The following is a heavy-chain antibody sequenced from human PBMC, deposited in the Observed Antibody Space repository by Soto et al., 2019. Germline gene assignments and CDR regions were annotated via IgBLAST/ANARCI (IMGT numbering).Heavy chain of an antibody. V-gene: IGHV4-31*03. Sequence: SETLSLTCTVSGGSISSGGHYWSWIRQHPGKGLEWIGYIYYSGSTYYNPSLKSRVTISVDTSKNQFSLKLSSVTAADTAVYYCARAPLYCSGGSCYPSSFDYWGQGTLVTVSS. CDR1: GGSISSGGHY. J-gene: IGHJ4*02. CDR2: IYYSGST. CDR3: ARAPLYCSGGSCYPSSFDY. D-gene: IGHD2-15*01.